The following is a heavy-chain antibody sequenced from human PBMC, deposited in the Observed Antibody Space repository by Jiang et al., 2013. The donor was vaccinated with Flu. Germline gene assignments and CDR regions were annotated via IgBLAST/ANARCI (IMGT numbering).Heavy chain of an antibody. CDR3: AKGGRSSHSDS. V-gene: IGHV3-23*01. D-gene: IGHD1-26*01. CDR2: ISSTTGIT. Sequence: VQLLESGGGLVQPGGSLRLSCAASGFTFRNYAMSWVRQAPGKGLEWVSTISSTTGITYYADSVKGRFTISRDNSKNTLSLQMNTLRAEDTAVYFCAKGGRSSHSDSWGQGNPGHRLL. CDR1: GFTFRNYA. J-gene: IGHJ4*02.